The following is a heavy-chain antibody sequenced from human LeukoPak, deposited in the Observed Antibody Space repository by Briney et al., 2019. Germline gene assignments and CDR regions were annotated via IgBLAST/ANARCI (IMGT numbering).Heavy chain of an antibody. CDR1: GFTFSTSA. CDR2: INNVRSHI. V-gene: IGHV3-21*06. J-gene: IGHJ4*02. CDR3: ARDPTYYLRYGYFDS. D-gene: IGHD1-26*01. Sequence: GGFLRLSCAASGFTFSTSAMNWVRQAPGKGLEWVSSINNVRSHIYYADSVRGRFTISRDNANNVLYLQMNSLRAEDTAVYYCARDPTYYLRYGYFDSWGQGTLVTVSS.